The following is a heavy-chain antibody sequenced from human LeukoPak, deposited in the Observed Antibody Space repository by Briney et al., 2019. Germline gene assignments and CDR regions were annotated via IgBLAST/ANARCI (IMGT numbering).Heavy chain of an antibody. CDR2: ISYDGSNK. J-gene: IGHJ4*02. Sequence: GRSLRLSCAASGFTFSSYAMHWVRQAPGKGLEWVAVISYDGSNKYYADSVKGRFTISRDNSKDTLYLQMNSLRAEDTAVYYCARPPHYYDSSGYLYYFDYWGQGTLVTVSS. V-gene: IGHV3-30*04. D-gene: IGHD3-22*01. CDR3: ARPPHYYDSSGYLYYFDY. CDR1: GFTFSSYA.